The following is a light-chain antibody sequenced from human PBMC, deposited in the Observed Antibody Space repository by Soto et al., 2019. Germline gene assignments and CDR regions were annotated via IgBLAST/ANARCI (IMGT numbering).Light chain of an antibody. CDR2: GAS. J-gene: IGKJ1*01. CDR1: QTISTY. CDR3: QQSFSTPRT. V-gene: IGKV1-39*01. Sequence: DIQMTQSPSPLSASVGDRVTITCRASQTISTYLNWYQQKPGKAPKLLIYGASSLQSGVPSRFSGSGSGTEFTLTISSLQPEDIGTYYCQQSFSTPRTFGQGTKVEIK.